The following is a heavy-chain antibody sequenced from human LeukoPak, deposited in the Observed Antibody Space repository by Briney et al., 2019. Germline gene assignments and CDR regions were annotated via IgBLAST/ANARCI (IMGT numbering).Heavy chain of an antibody. CDR2: ISYDGSNK. J-gene: IGHJ4*02. D-gene: IGHD6-19*01. V-gene: IGHV3-30*18. CDR3: AKDPYSSGWSYFDY. Sequence: GGSLRLSCAASGFTFSSYGMHWVRQAPGKGLEWVAVISYDGSNKYYADSVKGRFTISRDNSKNTLYLQMNSLRAEDTAVYYCAKDPYSSGWSYFDYWGQGTLVTVSS. CDR1: GFTFSSYG.